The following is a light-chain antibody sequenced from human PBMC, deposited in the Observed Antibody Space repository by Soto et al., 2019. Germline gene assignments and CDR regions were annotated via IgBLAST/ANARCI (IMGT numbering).Light chain of an antibody. CDR2: NVN. CDR1: SSDVGNYNY. Sequence: QSVLTQSASVSGSPVQSITISCTGTSSDVGNYNYVSWYQQHPGEVPKLIIFNVNNRPSGVSNRFSGSKSGNTASLTISGLQAEDEADYYCSSFTSSTTYVFGTGTKVT. CDR3: SSFTSSTTYV. V-gene: IGLV2-14*01. J-gene: IGLJ1*01.